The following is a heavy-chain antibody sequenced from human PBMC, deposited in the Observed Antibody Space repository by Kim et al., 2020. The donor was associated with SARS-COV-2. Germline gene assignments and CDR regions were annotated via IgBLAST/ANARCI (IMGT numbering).Heavy chain of an antibody. CDR1: GGSIRSGDYY. Sequence: SETLSLTCTVSGGSIRSGDYYWRWIRQPPGKGLEWIGYIYYSGSTYYNPSLKSRVTMSVDTSKNQFSLKLSSVTAADTAVYYCARDYGSYYDSGRRSWFDPWGQGTLVTVSS. CDR3: ARDYGSYYDSGRRSWFDP. V-gene: IGHV4-30-4*01. J-gene: IGHJ5*02. D-gene: IGHD3-10*01. CDR2: IYYSGST.